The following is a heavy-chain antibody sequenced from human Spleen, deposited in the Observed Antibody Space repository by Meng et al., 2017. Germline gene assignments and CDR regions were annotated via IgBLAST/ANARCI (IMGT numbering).Heavy chain of an antibody. CDR2: INPKSGDT. CDR1: GYTFTSYT. J-gene: IGHJ4*02. Sequence: VQLVQAGSELKKPGASVKVSCKASGYTFTSYTINWVRQAPGQGLEWMGWINPKSGDTHYAQKFQARVTMTGDTSISTAYMELSGLRSDDTAMYYCARDEDISAAGKLFGDYWGQGTLVTVSS. CDR3: ARDEDISAAGKLFGDY. V-gene: IGHV1-2*02. D-gene: IGHD6-25*01.